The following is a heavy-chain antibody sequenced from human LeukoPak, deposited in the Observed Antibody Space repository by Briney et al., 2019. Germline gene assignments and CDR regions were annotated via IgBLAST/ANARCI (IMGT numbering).Heavy chain of an antibody. J-gene: IGHJ4*02. Sequence: ASVKVSCKAPGYTFTGYYMHWVRQAPGQGLEWMGRINPNSGGTNYAQKFQGRVTMTRDTSISTAYMELSRLRSDDTAVYYCARAYRGTYYYDSSGYYVDYWGQGTLVTVSS. CDR3: ARAYRGTYYYDSSGYYVDY. V-gene: IGHV1-2*06. CDR2: INPNSGGT. D-gene: IGHD3-22*01. CDR1: GYTFTGYY.